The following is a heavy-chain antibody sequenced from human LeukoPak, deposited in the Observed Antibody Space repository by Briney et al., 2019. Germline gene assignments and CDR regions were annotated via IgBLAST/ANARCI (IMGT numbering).Heavy chain of an antibody. D-gene: IGHD1-26*01. CDR3: ARKGATTSASHFDY. Sequence: GGSLRLSCAASGFTFSSYCMNWVRQAPGKGLEWVSSISSSSSTYIHYADALKGRFTISRDNAKNSLFLQMNSLRAEDTAVYYCARKGATTSASHFDYWGQGTLVTVSS. CDR2: ISSSSSTYI. J-gene: IGHJ4*02. V-gene: IGHV3-21*01. CDR1: GFTFSSYC.